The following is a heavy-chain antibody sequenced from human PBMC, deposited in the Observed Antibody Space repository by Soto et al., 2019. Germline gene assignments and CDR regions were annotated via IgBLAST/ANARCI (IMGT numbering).Heavy chain of an antibody. CDR3: ASRYDSSDY. Sequence: QVQLVQSGAEVKKPGSSVKVSCKASGGTFSSYTISWVRQAPGQGLEWMGRIIPILGIANYAQKFQGRVKITADKSTSTASLELSSLRAEDTALYYCASRYDSSDYWGQGTLVTVSS. J-gene: IGHJ4*02. CDR1: GGTFSSYT. CDR2: IIPILGIA. V-gene: IGHV1-69*02. D-gene: IGHD3-22*01.